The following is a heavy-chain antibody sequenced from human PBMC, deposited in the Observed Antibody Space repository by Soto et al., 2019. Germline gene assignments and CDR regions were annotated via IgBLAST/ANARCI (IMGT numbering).Heavy chain of an antibody. CDR1: GGTFSSYA. V-gene: IGHV1-69*13. Sequence: SVKVSCKASGGTFSSYAINGVRQAPGQGLDWMGGIVPIFGTPNYAQKFQGRVTITADESTSTAYMELSSLRSEDTATYYCARNKAAATGPFDYWGQGTLVTVSS. CDR2: IVPIFGTP. D-gene: IGHD6-13*01. CDR3: ARNKAAATGPFDY. J-gene: IGHJ4*02.